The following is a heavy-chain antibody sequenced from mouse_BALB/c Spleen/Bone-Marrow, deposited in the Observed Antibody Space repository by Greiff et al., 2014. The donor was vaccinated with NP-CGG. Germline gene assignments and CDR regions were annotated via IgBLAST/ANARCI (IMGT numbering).Heavy chain of an antibody. CDR3: TRKGAVITHYYAMDY. J-gene: IGHJ4*01. CDR1: GFTFSSFG. D-gene: IGHD2-4*01. V-gene: IGHV5-17*02. CDR2: ISSGSSTI. Sequence: VLLEESGGGLVQPGGSRKLSCAASGFTFSSFGMHWVRQAPEKGLEWVAYISSGSSTIYYADTVKGRFTISRDNPKNTLFLQMTSIKSGGTAMDYFTRKGAVITHYYAMDYWGQGTSVTVSS.